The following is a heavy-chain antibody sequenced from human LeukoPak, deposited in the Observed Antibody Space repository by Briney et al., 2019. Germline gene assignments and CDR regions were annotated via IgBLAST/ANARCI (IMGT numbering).Heavy chain of an antibody. CDR1: GGSISSGDYY. Sequence: SQTLSLTCAVSGGSISSGDYYWSWIRQPPGKGLEWIGYIYYSGSTYYNPSLKSRVTISVDTSKNQFSLKLSSVTAADTAVYYCARDRSPVLLWFGESTESWGQGTLVTVSS. CDR2: IYYSGST. V-gene: IGHV4-30-4*01. J-gene: IGHJ5*02. CDR3: ARDRSPVLLWFGESTES. D-gene: IGHD3-10*01.